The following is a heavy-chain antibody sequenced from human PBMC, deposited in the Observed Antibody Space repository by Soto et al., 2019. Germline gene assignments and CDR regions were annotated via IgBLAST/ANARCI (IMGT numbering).Heavy chain of an antibody. CDR1: GGTFSSYT. CDR2: IIPILGIA. Sequence: QVQLVQSGAEAKKPGSSVKVSCKASGGTFSSYTISWVRQAPGQGLEWMGRIIPILGIANYAQKFQGRVTITADKSTSTAYMALSSLRSEDTAVYYCARLRDSDGMDVWGQGTTVTVSS. CDR3: ARLRDSDGMDV. D-gene: IGHD1-26*01. J-gene: IGHJ6*02. V-gene: IGHV1-69*02.